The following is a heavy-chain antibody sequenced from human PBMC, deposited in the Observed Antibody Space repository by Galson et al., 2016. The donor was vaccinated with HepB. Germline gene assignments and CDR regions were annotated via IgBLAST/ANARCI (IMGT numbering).Heavy chain of an antibody. CDR2: INPNGGGT. V-gene: IGHV1-2*02. CDR1: GCTFTDEY. D-gene: IGHD3-22*01. Sequence: SVKVSCKAFGCTFTDEYIHWVRQAPGQGLEWMGWINPNGGGTNYAQEFQDRVTMTRDTSISTAFMVLSRLRSDDTAVYYCARDPSSIGYQRPPFDYWGQGTLVTVSS. CDR3: ARDPSSIGYQRPPFDY. J-gene: IGHJ4*02.